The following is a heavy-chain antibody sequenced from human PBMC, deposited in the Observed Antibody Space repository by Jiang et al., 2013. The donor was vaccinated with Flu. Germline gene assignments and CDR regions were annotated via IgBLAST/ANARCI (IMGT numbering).Heavy chain of an antibody. D-gene: IGHD1-26*01. V-gene: IGHV1-46*01. CDR1: GYTFITYY. CDR3: ARDKMGDAGVGFDY. CDR2: INPATGLP. J-gene: IGHJ4*02. Sequence: GAEVKKPGASVKVSCKTSGYTFITYYIHWVRQAPGRGLEWMGEINPATGLPIFAQRFEGRVTLTGDLSTDTVYMEVSSLTSEDTAVYFCARDKMGDAGVGFDYWGQGTLVTVSS.